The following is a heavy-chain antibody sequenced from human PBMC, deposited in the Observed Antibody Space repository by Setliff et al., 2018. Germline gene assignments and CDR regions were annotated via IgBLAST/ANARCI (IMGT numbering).Heavy chain of an antibody. CDR2: INPNSGGT. V-gene: IGHV1-2*02. CDR1: GYTFTGYY. D-gene: IGHD3-3*01. CDR3: ARGRRYFGVVSIDWFDP. Sequence: ASVKVSCKASGYTFTGYYMHWVRQAPGQGLEWMGWINPNSGGTNYAQKFQERVTITRDTSASTAYMELSSLRSEDTAVYYCARGRRYFGVVSIDWFDPWGQGTLVTVSS. J-gene: IGHJ5*02.